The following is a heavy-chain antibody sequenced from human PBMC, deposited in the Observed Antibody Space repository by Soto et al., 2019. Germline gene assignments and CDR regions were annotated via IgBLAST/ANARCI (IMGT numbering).Heavy chain of an antibody. CDR2: ISSSGSTI. V-gene: IGHV3-48*03. CDR1: GFTFSSYE. J-gene: IGHJ5*02. Sequence: GGSLRLSCAASGFTFSSYEMNWVRQAPGKGLEWVSYISSSGSTIYYADSVKGRFTISRDNAKNSLYLQMNSLRAEDTAVYYCARGPPYSNYEGWFDPWGQGTLVTVSS. CDR3: ARGPPYSNYEGWFDP. D-gene: IGHD4-4*01.